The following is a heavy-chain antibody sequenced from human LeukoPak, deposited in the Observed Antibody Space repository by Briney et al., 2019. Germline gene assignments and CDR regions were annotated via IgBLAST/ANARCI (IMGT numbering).Heavy chain of an antibody. CDR2: IRYDGSNK. CDR1: GFTFSSYG. V-gene: IGHV3-30*02. J-gene: IGHJ6*03. Sequence: GGSLRLSCAASGFTFSSYGMHWVRQAPGKGLEWVAFIRYDGSNKYYADSVKGRFTISRDNSKNTLYLQMNSLRAEDTAVYYCAKAFSYYDFWSGSSYYYYYMDVWGKGTTVTVSS. D-gene: IGHD3-3*01. CDR3: AKAFSYYDFWSGSSYYYYYMDV.